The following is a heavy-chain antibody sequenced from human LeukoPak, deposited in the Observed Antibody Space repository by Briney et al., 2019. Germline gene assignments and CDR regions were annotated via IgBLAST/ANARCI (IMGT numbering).Heavy chain of an antibody. Sequence: PSETLPLTCAVYGGSFSGYYWSWIRQPPGKGLEWIGEINHSGSTNYNPSLKSRVTISVDTSKNQFSLKLSSVTAADTAVYYCARGDTTVFDPWGQGTLVTVSS. CDR2: INHSGST. CDR1: GGSFSGYY. V-gene: IGHV4-34*01. CDR3: ARGDTTVFDP. D-gene: IGHD1-1*01. J-gene: IGHJ5*02.